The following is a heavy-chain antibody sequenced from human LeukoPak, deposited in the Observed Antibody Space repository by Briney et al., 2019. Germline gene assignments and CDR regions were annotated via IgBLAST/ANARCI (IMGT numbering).Heavy chain of an antibody. CDR2: INPNSGGT. CDR1: GYTFTGYY. CDR3: ARVLGHGITIFGVVIGPDNWFDP. J-gene: IGHJ5*02. V-gene: IGHV1-2*02. D-gene: IGHD3-3*01. Sequence: GASVKVSCKASGYTFTGYYMHWVRQAPGQGLEWMGWINPNSGGTNYAQKFQGRVTMTRDTSISTAYMELSRLRSDDTAVYYCARVLGHGITIFGVVIGPDNWFDPWGQGTLVTVSS.